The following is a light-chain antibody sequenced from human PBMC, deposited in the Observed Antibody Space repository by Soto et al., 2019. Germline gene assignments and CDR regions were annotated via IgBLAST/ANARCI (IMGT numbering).Light chain of an antibody. CDR1: QSISSW. J-gene: IGKJ1*01. CDR2: KAS. CDR3: HQYNTYSRT. V-gene: IGKV1-5*03. Sequence: DIQMTQSPSTLSASVGDRVTITCRASQSISSWSAWYQHKPGKAPKLLIYKASSLEGGVPSRFSGSGSGTEFTLTISSLQPDDFATYYCHQYNTYSRTFGQGTKVEIK.